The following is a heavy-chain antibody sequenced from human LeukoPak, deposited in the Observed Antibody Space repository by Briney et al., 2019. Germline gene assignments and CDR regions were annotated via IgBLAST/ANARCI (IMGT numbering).Heavy chain of an antibody. Sequence: GGSLRLSCATSSFTISSYGMHWLRQAPGRGLEWGAFISYGGTNQYYADSVKGRFTTSRDNYNNRLDLQMNSLRPEDTAVYYCARDSRPYSNDFDFWGQGTLVTVSS. CDR3: ARDSRPYSNDFDF. V-gene: IGHV3-30*06. CDR2: ISYGGTNQ. CDR1: SFTISSYG. J-gene: IGHJ4*02. D-gene: IGHD2/OR15-2a*01.